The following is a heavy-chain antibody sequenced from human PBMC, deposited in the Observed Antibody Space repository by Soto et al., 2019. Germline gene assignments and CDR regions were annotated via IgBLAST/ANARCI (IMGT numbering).Heavy chain of an antibody. CDR2: IYYDGRT. CDR3: ARGNPIFDSSGLAFDY. J-gene: IGHJ4*02. V-gene: IGHV4-31*03. CDR1: GGSISSHSNY. D-gene: IGHD3-22*01. Sequence: QLHLQESGPGLGKPSQTLSLTCTVSGGSISSHSNYWSWIRQHPGKGLEWIGYIYYDGRTYFNPSLQSRLSMSVDTSENQFSLKLSSLTAADTAVYFCARGNPIFDSSGLAFDYWGPGTLVTVSS.